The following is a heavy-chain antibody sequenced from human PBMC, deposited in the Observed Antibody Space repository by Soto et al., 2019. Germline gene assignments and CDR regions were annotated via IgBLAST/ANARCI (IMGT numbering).Heavy chain of an antibody. CDR1: GGTFSSSA. D-gene: IGHD1-1*01. V-gene: IGHV1-69*05. Sequence: QVQLVQSGAEVKKPGSSVKVSCKASGGTFSSSAFSWVRQAPGQGLEWMGGIMPIFRTPDYAQKFQGRVTXPXDXXTSTAYMELSSLRFEDTGVYYCAGDKDRQQLGGNYYYIMDVWGQGTTVTVSS. CDR3: AGDKDRQQLGGNYYYIMDV. CDR2: IMPIFRTP. J-gene: IGHJ6*02.